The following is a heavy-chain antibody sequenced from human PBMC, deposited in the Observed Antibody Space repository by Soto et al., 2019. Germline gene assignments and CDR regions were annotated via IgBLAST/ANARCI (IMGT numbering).Heavy chain of an antibody. D-gene: IGHD2-8*01. J-gene: IGHJ6*02. CDR1: GFTSSNYW. V-gene: IGHV3-74*03. CDR2: INSDGSTT. CDR3: AFSKGGTSQYYYYYGMDV. Sequence: GGSLRLSCAASGFTSSNYWMHWVRQAPGEGLVWVSRINSDGSTTTYADSVKGRFTISRDNAKNTLYLQMNSLRAEDTAVYYCAFSKGGTSQYYYYYGMDVWGQGTTVTVSS.